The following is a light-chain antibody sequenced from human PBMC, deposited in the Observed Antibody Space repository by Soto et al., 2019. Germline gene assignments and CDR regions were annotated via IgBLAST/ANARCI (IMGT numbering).Light chain of an antibody. CDR1: QGISNY. V-gene: IGKV1-27*01. Sequence: DIQMTQSPSSLSASVGDRVTITCRASQGISNYLAWYQQKPGKVPKLLIYAASTLQSGVPSRFSGSGSGPDFTLTISSLQPEDGATYYCQKYNSAPRTFGQGTKVEIK. CDR3: QKYNSAPRT. CDR2: AAS. J-gene: IGKJ1*01.